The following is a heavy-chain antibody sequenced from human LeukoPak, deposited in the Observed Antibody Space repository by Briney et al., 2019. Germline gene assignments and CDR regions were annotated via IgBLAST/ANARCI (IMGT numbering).Heavy chain of an antibody. J-gene: IGHJ5*02. CDR3: SRDAQPHWFDP. CDR2: INPNSCGT. V-gene: IGHV1-2*02. Sequence: AVNVSCKASGYTFTGYYMHWVGQAPGQGLDWMGWINPNSCGTNFAQKLQGRINITRDPAIDTVYRELGMLRSGDTARDYCSRDAQPHWFDPWGQGNLVTVSS. CDR1: GYTFTGYY.